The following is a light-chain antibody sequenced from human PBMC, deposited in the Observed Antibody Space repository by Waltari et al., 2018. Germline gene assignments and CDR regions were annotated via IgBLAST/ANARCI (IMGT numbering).Light chain of an antibody. J-gene: IGLJ1*01. CDR2: AVS. Sequence: QSALTQPPSASGSPGQSAPIPCTGTSIDAVEHHHVSWYPQHPGSAPKLMIYAVSRRPSGVPDRFSGSKSGITATLTVSGLQAEDEADYYCCTHVGNANYVFGTGTRVTVL. V-gene: IGLV2-8*01. CDR1: SIDAVEHHH. CDR3: CTHVGNANYV.